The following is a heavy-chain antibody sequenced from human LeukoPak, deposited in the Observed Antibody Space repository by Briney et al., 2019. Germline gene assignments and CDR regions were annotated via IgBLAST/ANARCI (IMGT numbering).Heavy chain of an antibody. D-gene: IGHD6-13*01. CDR3: AREAAAGTFYFDY. CDR1: GDSISNYY. Sequence: SETLSLTCIVSGDSISNYYGSWIRQPAGKGLEWIGRIYTSGSTNYNPSLKSRVTMSVDTSKNQFSLKLSSVTAADTAVYYCAREAAAGTFYFDYWGRGTLVTVSS. J-gene: IGHJ4*02. V-gene: IGHV4-4*07. CDR2: IYTSGST.